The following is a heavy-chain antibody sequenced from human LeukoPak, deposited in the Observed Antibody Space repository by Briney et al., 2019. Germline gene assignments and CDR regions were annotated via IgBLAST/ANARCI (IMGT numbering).Heavy chain of an antibody. CDR3: ARHHRVAAKNNWLDP. CDR1: GYSISSGYY. J-gene: IGHJ5*02. CDR2: IYHSGST. D-gene: IGHD2-15*01. Sequence: SETLSLTCAVSGYSISSGYYWGWIRQPPGKGLEWIGSIYHSGSTYYNPSLKSRVTISVDTSKNQFSLKLSSVTAADTAVYYCARHHRVAAKNNWLDPWGQGTLVTVSS. V-gene: IGHV4-38-2*01.